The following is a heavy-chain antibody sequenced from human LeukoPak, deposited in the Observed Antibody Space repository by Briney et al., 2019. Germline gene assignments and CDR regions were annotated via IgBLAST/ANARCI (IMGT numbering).Heavy chain of an antibody. V-gene: IGHV3-23*01. J-gene: IGHJ6*02. CDR1: GFTFSSFA. D-gene: IGHD3-22*01. CDR3: AKVRFDSSGYYYTYYYYGMDV. Sequence: GGSLRLSCAASGFTFSSFAMIWVRQAPGKGLEWVSGISGSGGDTYYADSVKGRFTVSRDNSKSTLYLQMTSVRAEDTAVYFCAKVRFDSSGYYYTYYYYGMDVWGQGTTVTVSS. CDR2: ISGSGGDT.